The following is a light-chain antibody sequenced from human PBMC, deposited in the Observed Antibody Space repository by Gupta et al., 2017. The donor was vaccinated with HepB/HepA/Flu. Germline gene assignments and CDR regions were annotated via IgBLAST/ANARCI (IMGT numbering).Light chain of an antibody. J-gene: IGLJ3*02. Sequence: SALPQPRSVSGSPGPSVTISCTGTSSDVGGYNYVSWYQQHPARVPKLMIYDVNNRPSGVPGRFSGSKSGNTASLTISVLKEEEEADYYCCADAGSDTWVFGGGTKLTVL. CDR3: CADAGSDTWV. CDR2: DVN. CDR1: SSDVGGYNY. V-gene: IGLV2-11*01.